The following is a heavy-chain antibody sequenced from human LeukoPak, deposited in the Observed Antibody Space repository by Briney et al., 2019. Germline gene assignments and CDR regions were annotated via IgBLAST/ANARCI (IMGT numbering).Heavy chain of an antibody. CDR1: GFTFSSYV. Sequence: GGSLRLSCAASGFTFSSYVMHWVRQAPGKGLEWVSGISPGGGPTYYADSVRGRFSISRDDLKNTLYLQMTNLRAEDTAVYYCAKDGAWLRFDDWGQGILVTVSS. J-gene: IGHJ4*02. D-gene: IGHD5-12*01. CDR3: AKDGAWLRFDD. CDR2: ISPGGGPT. V-gene: IGHV3-23*01.